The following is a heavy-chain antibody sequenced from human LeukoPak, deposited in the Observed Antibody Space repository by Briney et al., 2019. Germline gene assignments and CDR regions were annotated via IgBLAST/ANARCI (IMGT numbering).Heavy chain of an antibody. CDR3: AKVRVVTYYYYYYMDV. V-gene: IGHV3-23*01. CDR2: ISGSGGST. Sequence: GGSLRLSCAASGFTFSSYGMSWVRQAPGKGLEWVSAISGSGGSTYYADSVKGRFTISRGNSKNTLYLQMNSLRAEDTAVYYCAKVRVVTYYYYYYMDVWGKGTTVTVSS. J-gene: IGHJ6*03. D-gene: IGHD2-21*02. CDR1: GFTFSSYG.